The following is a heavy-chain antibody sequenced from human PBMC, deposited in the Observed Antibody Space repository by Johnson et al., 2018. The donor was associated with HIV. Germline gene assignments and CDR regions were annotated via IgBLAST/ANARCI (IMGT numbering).Heavy chain of an antibody. D-gene: IGHD1-26*01. CDR1: GFTFDDYA. Sequence: VQLVESGGGLVQPGRSLRLSCGASGFTFDDYAMHWVRQAPGKGLEWVSGISWNSGSIGYADSVKGRFTISRDNAKNSLSLQMNSLRAEATELYYCAKGFDGGRYWEGDAFDIWGQGTMVTVSS. CDR3: AKGFDGGRYWEGDAFDI. V-gene: IGHV3-9*01. CDR2: ISWNSGSI. J-gene: IGHJ3*02.